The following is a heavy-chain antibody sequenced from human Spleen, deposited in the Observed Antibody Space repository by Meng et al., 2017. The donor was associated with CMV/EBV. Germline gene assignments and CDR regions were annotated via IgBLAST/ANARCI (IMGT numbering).Heavy chain of an antibody. D-gene: IGHD2-2*01. J-gene: IGHJ4*02. CDR1: GYTFTSYG. CDR2: IIAYNGNT. CDR3: ARGVVKNVRGERLDY. Sequence: AAAKVSCKASGYTFTSYGISWVRQAPGPGREWMGWIIAYNGNTNYAQKLQGRVTMTTDTSTGTAYMELRSLRSADAAIYYCARGVVKNVRGERLDYWGQGTPVTVSS. V-gene: IGHV1-18*01.